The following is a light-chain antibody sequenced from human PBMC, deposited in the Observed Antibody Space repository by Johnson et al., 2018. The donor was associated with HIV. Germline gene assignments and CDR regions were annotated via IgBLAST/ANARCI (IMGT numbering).Light chain of an antibody. CDR1: SSNIGNYY. CDR3: GTWDSSLRTGF. Sequence: QSLLTQPPSVSAAPGQKVTISCSGSSSNIGNYYVSWYQQIAGKAPKLLTYDNHKRPSGIPDRFSRSKSGTSATLSITGLKPRDEADYYCGTWDSSLRTGFFGTGTKVTVL. V-gene: IGLV1-51*01. J-gene: IGLJ1*01. CDR2: DNH.